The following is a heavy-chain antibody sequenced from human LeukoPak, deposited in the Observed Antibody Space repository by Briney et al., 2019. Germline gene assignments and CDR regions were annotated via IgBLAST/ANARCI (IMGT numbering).Heavy chain of an antibody. CDR1: GFTFSNAW. V-gene: IGHV3-15*01. CDR3: YYESTQYYFDY. D-gene: IGHD3-22*01. CDR2: IKSKTDGGTT. J-gene: IGHJ4*02. Sequence: GGSLRLSCAASGFTFSNAWMSWVRQAPGKGLEWVGRIKSKTDGGTTDYAAPVKGRFTISRDDSKNTLYLQMNSLKTEDTAVYYCYYESTQYYFDYWGQGTLVTVSS.